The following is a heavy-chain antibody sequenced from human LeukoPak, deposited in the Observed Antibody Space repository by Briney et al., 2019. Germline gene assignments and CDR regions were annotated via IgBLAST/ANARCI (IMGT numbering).Heavy chain of an antibody. J-gene: IGHJ6*03. CDR2: IRANADST. Sequence: GGSLRLSCAASGFTFSSSAMSWVRQSPGKGLEWVSAIRANADSTYYADSVKGRFTISRDNSKNTLYLEMNSLRAEDTAVYYCAKDSSSYDWGYMDVWGKGTTVTISS. CDR1: GFTFSSSA. CDR3: AKDSSSYDWGYMDV. D-gene: IGHD3-22*01. V-gene: IGHV3-23*01.